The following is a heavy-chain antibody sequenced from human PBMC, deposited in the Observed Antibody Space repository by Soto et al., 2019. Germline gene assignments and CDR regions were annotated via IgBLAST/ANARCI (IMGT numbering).Heavy chain of an antibody. J-gene: IGHJ4*02. Sequence: QLQLQESGSGLVKPSQTLSLTCAVSGYSISSGGYSWGWIRQPPGEGLEWIGHVYHSGSMYYNPSLKSRVTISVDRSKNQFSLKVTSVTAADTAVYYCARGARGQFDSWGQGTLVTVSS. CDR3: ARGARGQFDS. CDR2: VYHSGSM. V-gene: IGHV4-30-2*01. D-gene: IGHD3-16*01. CDR1: GYSISSGGYS.